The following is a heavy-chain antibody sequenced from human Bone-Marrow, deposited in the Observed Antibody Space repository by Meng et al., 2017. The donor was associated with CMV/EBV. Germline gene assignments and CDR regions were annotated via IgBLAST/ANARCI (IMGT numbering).Heavy chain of an antibody. V-gene: IGHV3-48*03. Sequence: GGSLRLSCAASGFTFSSYEMNWVRQAPGKGLEWVSYISPSGDTIWYADSVKGRFTISRDNVKNSLFLQMNSLRVEDTAVYYCAKPGARGTWGDGFDIWGQGTMVTVS. D-gene: IGHD3-16*01. CDR1: GFTFSSYE. CDR3: AKPGARGTWGDGFDI. CDR2: ISPSGDTI. J-gene: IGHJ3*02.